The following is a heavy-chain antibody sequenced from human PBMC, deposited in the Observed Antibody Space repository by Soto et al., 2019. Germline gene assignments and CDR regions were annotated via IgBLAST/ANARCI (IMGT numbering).Heavy chain of an antibody. CDR3: ARVGSGWYEPGYYYYGMDV. J-gene: IGHJ6*02. Sequence: QVQLVQSGAEVKKPGSSVKVSCKASGGTFSSYAISWVRQAPGQGLEWMGGIIPIFGTANYAQKFQGRVTITADKSTSTAYMELSSLRSEDTAVYYCARVGSGWYEPGYYYYGMDVWGQGTTVTVSS. V-gene: IGHV1-69*06. CDR1: GGTFSSYA. D-gene: IGHD6-19*01. CDR2: IIPIFGTA.